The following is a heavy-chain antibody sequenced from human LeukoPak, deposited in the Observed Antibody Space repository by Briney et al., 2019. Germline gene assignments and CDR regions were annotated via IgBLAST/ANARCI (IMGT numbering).Heavy chain of an antibody. Sequence: PGGSLRLSCAASGFTFNTYKMNWVRQAPGRGLEWVANIKQDGSEMYYVDSVKGRFTISRDNAKNSLYLQMNSLRVEDTAVYFCARALGISAPGRSDYWGQGTLVTVSS. CDR3: ARALGISAPGRSDY. J-gene: IGHJ4*02. CDR1: GFTFNTYK. V-gene: IGHV3-7*04. D-gene: IGHD6-13*01. CDR2: IKQDGSEM.